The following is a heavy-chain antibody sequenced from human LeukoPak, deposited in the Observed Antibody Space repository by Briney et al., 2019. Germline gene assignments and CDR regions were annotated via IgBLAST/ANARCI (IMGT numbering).Heavy chain of an antibody. CDR1: GGSISIYY. CDR3: ARESSGTYYNPLGYMDV. V-gene: IGHV4-4*07. D-gene: IGHD3-10*01. J-gene: IGHJ6*03. CDR2: IFTSGIT. Sequence: SETLSLTCTVSGGSISIYYWNWIRQPAGKGPEWIGRIFTSGITNYNPSLKSRVTMSVDTSKNHFSLNLSSVTAADTAVYYCARESSGTYYNPLGYMDVWGNGTTVTVSS.